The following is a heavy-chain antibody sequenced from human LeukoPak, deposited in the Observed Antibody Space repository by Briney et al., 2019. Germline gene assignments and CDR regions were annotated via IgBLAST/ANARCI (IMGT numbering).Heavy chain of an antibody. J-gene: IGHJ4*02. CDR1: GFTFSSNA. D-gene: IGHD3-10*01. CDR3: GKAIGSGAYYRPDY. CDR2: ITGSGGST. V-gene: IGHV3-23*01. Sequence: PGGSLRLSCAASGFTFSSNAMSWVRQAPGKGLEWVSAITGSGGSTYYTDSVKGRFTISRDNSQNTLYLQMNSPRADDTAVYYCGKAIGSGAYYRPDYWGQGTLVTVSS.